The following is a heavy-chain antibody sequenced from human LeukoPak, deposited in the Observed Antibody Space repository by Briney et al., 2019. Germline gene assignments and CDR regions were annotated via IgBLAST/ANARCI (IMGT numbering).Heavy chain of an antibody. CDR3: ASPYYDFWSGYYGPLSYYYYGMDV. Sequence: SETLSLTCTVSGGSISSSSYYWGWIRQPPGKGLEWIGSIYYSGSTYYNPSLRSRVTISVDTSKNQFSLKLSSVTAADTAVYYCASPYYDFWSGYYGPLSYYYYGMDVWGQGTTVTVSS. V-gene: IGHV4-39*01. CDR2: IYYSGST. J-gene: IGHJ6*02. CDR1: GGSISSSSYY. D-gene: IGHD3-3*01.